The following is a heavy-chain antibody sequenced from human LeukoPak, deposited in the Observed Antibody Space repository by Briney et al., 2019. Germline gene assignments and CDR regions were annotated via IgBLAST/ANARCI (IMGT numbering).Heavy chain of an antibody. J-gene: IGHJ4*02. D-gene: IGHD3-10*01. V-gene: IGHV3-23*01. CDR1: GFTFSSYA. Sequence: PGGSLRLSCAASGFTFSSYAMSWVRQAPGKGLEWVSAISGSGGSIYYADSVKGRFTISRDNSKNTLYLQMNSLRAEDTAVYYCAKGMGGSGSSYDYWGQGTLVTVSS. CDR3: AKGMGGSGSSYDY. CDR2: ISGSGGSI.